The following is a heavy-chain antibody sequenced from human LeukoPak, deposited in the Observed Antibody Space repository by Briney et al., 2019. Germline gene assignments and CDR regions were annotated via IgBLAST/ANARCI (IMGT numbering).Heavy chain of an antibody. D-gene: IGHD3-10*01. J-gene: IGHJ5*01. CDR1: GFTFTTSA. Sequence: PGGSLRLSCAASGFTFTTSAMSWVRQAPGKGLEWVSTISGSGGSTYYADSVKGRFTISRDTSKSTLYLQMNSLRAEDTAVYYCAKRDSKSYPFDSWGQGTLVTVSS. V-gene: IGHV3-23*01. CDR2: ISGSGGST. CDR3: AKRDSKSYPFDS.